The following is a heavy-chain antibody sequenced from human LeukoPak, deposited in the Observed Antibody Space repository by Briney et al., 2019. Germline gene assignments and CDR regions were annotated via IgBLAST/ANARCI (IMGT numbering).Heavy chain of an antibody. CDR3: ARYIVVVPAVHEENQFDY. D-gene: IGHD2-2*01. CDR1: GGSISSGDYY. CDR2: IYYSGST. J-gene: IGHJ4*02. Sequence: PSETLSLTCTVSGGSISSGDYYWSWIRQPPGKGLEWIGYIYYSGSTYYNPSLKSRVTISVDTSKNQFSLKLSSVTAADTAVYYCARYIVVVPAVHEENQFDYWGQGTLVTVSS. V-gene: IGHV4-30-4*01.